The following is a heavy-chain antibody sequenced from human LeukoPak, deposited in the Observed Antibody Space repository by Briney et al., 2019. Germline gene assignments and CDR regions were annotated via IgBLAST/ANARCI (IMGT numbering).Heavy chain of an antibody. CDR1: GGSISSYY. Sequence: PSETLSLTCTVSGGSISSYYWSWIRRPPGKGLEWIGYIYYSGSTNYNPSLKSRVTISVDTSKNQFSLKLSSVTAADTAVYYCVSLLGENTAMVIDWGQGTLVTVSS. D-gene: IGHD5-18*01. CDR3: VSLLGENTAMVID. V-gene: IGHV4-59*01. CDR2: IYYSGST. J-gene: IGHJ4*02.